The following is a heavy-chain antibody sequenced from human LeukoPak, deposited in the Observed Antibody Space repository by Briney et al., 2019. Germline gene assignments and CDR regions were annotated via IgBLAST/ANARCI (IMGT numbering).Heavy chain of an antibody. D-gene: IGHD1-14*01. V-gene: IGHV3-64*01. Sequence: PGGSFRLSCAASGFIFSYYSMHWVRQAPGKGLEYVSVISPDGRATYSTNSVKGRFTISRDNSKNTVYLQMDSLRDDDTAVYYCAREQPAGSTDYWGQGTLVTVSS. CDR3: AREQPAGSTDY. CDR2: ISPDGRAT. J-gene: IGHJ4*02. CDR1: GFIFSYYS.